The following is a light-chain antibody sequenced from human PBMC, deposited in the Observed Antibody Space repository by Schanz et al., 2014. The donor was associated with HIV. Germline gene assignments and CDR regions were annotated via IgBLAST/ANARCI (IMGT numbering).Light chain of an antibody. V-gene: IGKV3-20*01. CDR3: QQYGSSPPT. CDR2: GAF. J-gene: IGKJ1*01. CDR1: QSISNN. Sequence: EIVMTQSPATLYVSPGEGATLSCRASQSISNNLAWYQHKPGQAPRLLIYGAFTRATGIPDRFSGSGSGTDFTLTISRLEPEDFAVYYCQQYGSSPPTFGQGTKVEIK.